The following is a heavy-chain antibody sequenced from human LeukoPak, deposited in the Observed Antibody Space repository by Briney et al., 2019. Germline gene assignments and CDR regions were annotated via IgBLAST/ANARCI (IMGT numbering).Heavy chain of an antibody. J-gene: IGHJ4*02. CDR2: ISGSGGST. Sequence: GGSLRLSCAATGFTFSSYAMSWVRQAPGKGLEWVSAISGSGGSTYYADSVKGRFTISRDNSKNTLYLQMNSLRAEDTAVYYCAKDLPRPQWLGYFDYWGQGTLVTVSS. D-gene: IGHD6-19*01. V-gene: IGHV3-23*01. CDR3: AKDLPRPQWLGYFDY. CDR1: GFTFSSYA.